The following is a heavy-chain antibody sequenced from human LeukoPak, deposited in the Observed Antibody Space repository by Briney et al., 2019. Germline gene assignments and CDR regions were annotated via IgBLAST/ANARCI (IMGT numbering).Heavy chain of an antibody. CDR1: GGSISSYY. CDR3: ARRRYDSSGYYLYYFDY. Sequence: PSETLSLTCTVSGGSISSYYWSWIRQPPGKGLEWIGSIYYSGSTYYNPPLKSRVTISVDTSKNQFSLKLSSVTAADTAVYYCARRRYDSSGYYLYYFDYWGQGTLVTVSS. D-gene: IGHD3-22*01. V-gene: IGHV4-39*01. J-gene: IGHJ4*02. CDR2: IYYSGST.